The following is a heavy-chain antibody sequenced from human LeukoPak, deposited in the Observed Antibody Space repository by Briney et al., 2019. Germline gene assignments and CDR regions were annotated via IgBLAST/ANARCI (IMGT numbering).Heavy chain of an antibody. J-gene: IGHJ6*02. CDR3: ASSAARLRGHGMDV. CDR1: GGSFSGYY. CDR2: INHSGST. D-gene: IGHD4-17*01. V-gene: IGHV4-34*01. Sequence: SETLSLTCAVYGGSFSGYYWSWIRQPPGKGLEWIGEINHSGSTNYNPSLKSRATISVDTSKNQFSLKLSSVTAADTAAYYCASSAARLRGHGMDVWGQGTTVTVSS.